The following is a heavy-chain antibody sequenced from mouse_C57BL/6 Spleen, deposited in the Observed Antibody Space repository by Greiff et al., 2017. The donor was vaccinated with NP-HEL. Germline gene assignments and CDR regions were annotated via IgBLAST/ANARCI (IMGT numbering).Heavy chain of an antibody. CDR3: ARSGSSYDWYFDV. Sequence: VHVKQSGPELVKPGASVKISCKASGYPFTDYNMNWVKQSNGKSLEWIGVINPNYGTTSYNQKFKGKATLTVDQSSSTAYMQLNSLTSEDSAVYYCARSGSSYDWYFDVWGTGTTVTVSS. D-gene: IGHD1-1*01. CDR2: INPNYGTT. V-gene: IGHV1-39*01. CDR1: GYPFTDYN. J-gene: IGHJ1*03.